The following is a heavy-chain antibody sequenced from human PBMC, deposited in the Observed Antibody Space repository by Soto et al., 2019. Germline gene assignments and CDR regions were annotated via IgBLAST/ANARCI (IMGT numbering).Heavy chain of an antibody. V-gene: IGHV1-2*02. J-gene: IGHJ5*02. Sequence: QVHLLLQSGAEVKKPGSSVKVSCKASGYVFSAYCIHWVRQVPGQGPEWVGWINPDTGATNYAGDFLGRVTMTRDTSSRTAYMGLSRLTSDDTAVYYCARDFSPMTAGRAGRDWFDPWGQGTLVTVSA. CDR3: ARDFSPMTAGRAGRDWFDP. CDR1: GYVFSAYC. D-gene: IGHD3-10*01. CDR2: INPDTGAT.